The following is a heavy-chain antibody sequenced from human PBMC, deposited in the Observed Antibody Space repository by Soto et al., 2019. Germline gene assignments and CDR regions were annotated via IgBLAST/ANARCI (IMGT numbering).Heavy chain of an antibody. CDR2: IYYDGSV. D-gene: IGHD6-19*01. V-gene: IGHV4-39*01. J-gene: IGHJ4*02. Sequence: LSLTCTVSGGAIRNSIYYWGWIRQPPGKGLEWIGTIYYDGSVAYSPSLKSRVTLSVDTSRNHFSVKINSVTAADTAVYFCARHRIAVAGPLDYWGQGTLVTVSS. CDR3: ARHRIAVAGPLDY. CDR1: GGAIRNSIYY.